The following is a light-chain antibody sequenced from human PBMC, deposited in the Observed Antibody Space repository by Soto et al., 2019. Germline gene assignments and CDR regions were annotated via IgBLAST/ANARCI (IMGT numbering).Light chain of an antibody. J-gene: IGKJ2*01. CDR3: QQSDNIPYT. Sequence: DIPMTQSPSSLSASVGDRVTITCRASQSISSFLNWYQHKPGKAPKLLIYAASHLQNGVPSRFSGSGSGTSFTLTISGLQPEDFAIYYCQQSDNIPYTFGQGTRLQIK. V-gene: IGKV1-39*01. CDR2: AAS. CDR1: QSISSF.